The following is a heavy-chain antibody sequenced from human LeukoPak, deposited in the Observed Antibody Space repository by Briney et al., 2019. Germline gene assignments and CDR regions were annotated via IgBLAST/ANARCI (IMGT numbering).Heavy chain of an antibody. J-gene: IGHJ4*02. D-gene: IGHD3-10*01. V-gene: IGHV3-48*03. CDR2: MSSRDNTR. CDR1: GFTFSSFE. Sequence: PGGSLRLSCAASGFTFSSFEMDWVRQPPGKGLEWISYMSSRDNTRYYAESVRGRFTMSRDNAKNSLSLQMNGLRVEDTAVYYCARGFGRFGHRFGYLGQGTLVTVSS. CDR3: ARGFGRFGHRFGY.